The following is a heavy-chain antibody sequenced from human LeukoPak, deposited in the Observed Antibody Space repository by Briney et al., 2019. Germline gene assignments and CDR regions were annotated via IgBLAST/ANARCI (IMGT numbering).Heavy chain of an antibody. J-gene: IGHJ5*02. CDR2: IYYSGST. Sequence: GSLRLSCAASGFTFSDYYMSWIRQAPGKGLEWIGYIYYSGSTNYNPSLKSRVTISVDTSKNQFSLKLSSVTAADTAVYYCARGILTSSWYGGFDPWGQGTLVTVSS. V-gene: IGHV4-59*01. D-gene: IGHD6-13*01. CDR1: GFTFSDYY. CDR3: ARGILTSSWYGGFDP.